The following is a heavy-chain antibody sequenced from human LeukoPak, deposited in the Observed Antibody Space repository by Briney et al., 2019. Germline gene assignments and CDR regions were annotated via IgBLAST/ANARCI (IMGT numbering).Heavy chain of an antibody. CDR3: ARGAKTSLPSSANDY. V-gene: IGHV1-46*01. D-gene: IGHD3-3*01. J-gene: IGHJ4*02. CDR2: INPSGGST. CDR1: GYTFTSYY. Sequence: ASVKVSCKASGYTFTSYYMHWVRQAPGQGLEGMGIINPSGGSTSYAQKFQGRVTMTRDTSTSTVYMELSSLRSEDTAVYYCARGAKTSLPSSANDYWGQGTLVTVSS.